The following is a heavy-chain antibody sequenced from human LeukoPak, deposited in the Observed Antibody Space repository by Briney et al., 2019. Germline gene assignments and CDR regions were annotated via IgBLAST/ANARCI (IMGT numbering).Heavy chain of an antibody. CDR1: GYTFTSYY. CDR2: INPSGGST. Sequence: ASVKVSCKASGYTFTSYYMHWVRQAPGQGLEWMGIINPSGGSTSYAQKFQGRVTMTRDTSTSTVYMELSSLRSEDTAVYYCARAVGYCSGGSCVRNWFDPWGQGTLVTVFS. CDR3: ARAVGYCSGGSCVRNWFDP. J-gene: IGHJ5*02. D-gene: IGHD2-15*01. V-gene: IGHV1-46*01.